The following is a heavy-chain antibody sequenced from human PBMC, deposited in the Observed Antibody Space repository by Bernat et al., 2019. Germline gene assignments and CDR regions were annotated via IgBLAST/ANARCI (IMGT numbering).Heavy chain of an antibody. D-gene: IGHD6-13*01. Sequence: QVQLVESGGGVVQPGRSLRLSCAASGFTFSSYGMHWVRQASGKGLEWVAVISYDGSNKYYADSVKGRFTISRDNSKNTLYLQMNSLRAEDTAVYYCAKGGASDSSSWYYFDYWGQGTLVTVSS. CDR3: AKGGASDSSSWYYFDY. CDR1: GFTFSSYG. V-gene: IGHV3-30*18. CDR2: ISYDGSNK. J-gene: IGHJ4*02.